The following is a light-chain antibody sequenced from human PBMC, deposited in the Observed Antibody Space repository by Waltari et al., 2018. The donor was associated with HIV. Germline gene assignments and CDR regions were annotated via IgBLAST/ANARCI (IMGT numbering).Light chain of an antibody. Sequence: QSALTHPPSASGSPGQSVTISSTGTSNDIGGYNYVSWYQQHPGKAPKLMIFEVSKRPSGVPDRFSGSKSGNTASLTVSGLQAEDEADYYCNSYAASNNFVFGGGTKLTVL. CDR1: SNDIGGYNY. CDR2: EVS. V-gene: IGLV2-8*01. J-gene: IGLJ2*01. CDR3: NSYAASNNFV.